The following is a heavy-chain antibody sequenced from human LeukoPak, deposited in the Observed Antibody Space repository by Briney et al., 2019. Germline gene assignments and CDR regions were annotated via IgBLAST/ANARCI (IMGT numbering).Heavy chain of an antibody. CDR3: AKDYIYFEYLGKAADH. Sequence: PGRSLRLSCAASGFTFSSYAMHWVRQAPGKGLEWVAVISYDGSNKYYADSVKGRFTISRDNAKNTLSLQMNRLRPEDTAVYYCAKDYIYFEYLGKAADHWGPGTMVTVSS. J-gene: IGHJ4*02. D-gene: IGHD3-9*01. CDR1: GFTFSSYA. V-gene: IGHV3-30*04. CDR2: ISYDGSNK.